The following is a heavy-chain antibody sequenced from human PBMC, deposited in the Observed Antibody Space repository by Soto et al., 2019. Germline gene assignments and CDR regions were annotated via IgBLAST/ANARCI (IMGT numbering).Heavy chain of an antibody. D-gene: IGHD3-10*01. J-gene: IGHJ6*02. CDR3: ARDGPYYYASRMDV. V-gene: IGHV3-53*04. CDR2: LHSGGDT. CDR1: GIPVSSNY. Sequence: GGSLRLCCAASGIPVSSNYMTWVRQAPGKGLEWVSVLHSGGDTYYANSVKGRFTISRHDSTNTLFLQMNSLTPEDTAVYYCARDGPYYYASRMDVWGQGTTVTVSS.